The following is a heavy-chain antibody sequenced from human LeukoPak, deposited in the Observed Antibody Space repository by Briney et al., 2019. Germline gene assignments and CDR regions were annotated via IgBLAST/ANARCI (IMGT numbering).Heavy chain of an antibody. CDR2: ISYDGSNK. CDR1: GFTFSSYG. V-gene: IGHV3-30*18. J-gene: IGHJ4*02. CDR3: AKDPAGSYDRGYFDY. D-gene: IGHD5-18*01. Sequence: GGSLRLSCAASGFTFSSYGMHWVHQAPGKGLEWVAVISYDGSNKYYADSVKGRFTISRDNSKDTLYLQMNSLRAEDTAVYYCAKDPAGSYDRGYFDYRGQGTLVTVSS.